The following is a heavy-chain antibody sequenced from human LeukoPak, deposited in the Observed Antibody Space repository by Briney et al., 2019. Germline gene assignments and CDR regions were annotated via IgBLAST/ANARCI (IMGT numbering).Heavy chain of an antibody. V-gene: IGHV1-8*01. CDR2: MYPNSGNT. CDR1: LYTFASYD. Sequence: ASVKVSCKASLYTFASYDINWVRQATQQGVEWMGWMYPNSGNTGYAQKFQGRVTMTRNTSISTAYMELSSLRSEDTAVYYCARGSLPSDYYDSSGYPDYWGQGTLVTVSS. CDR3: ARGSLPSDYYDSSGYPDY. J-gene: IGHJ4*02. D-gene: IGHD3-22*01.